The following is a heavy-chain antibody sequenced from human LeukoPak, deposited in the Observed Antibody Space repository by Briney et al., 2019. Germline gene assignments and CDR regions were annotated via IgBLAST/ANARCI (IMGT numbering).Heavy chain of an antibody. V-gene: IGHV4-59*01. CDR3: ASNTATVFDY. Sequence: SETLSLTCTVSGGSISGDYWSWIRQPPGKGLEWIGYIYYSGSTNYNPSLKSRVTISVDTSKNQFSLKLSSVTAADTAVYYCASNTATVFDYWGQGALVTVSS. J-gene: IGHJ4*02. CDR2: IYYSGST. CDR1: GGSISGDY. D-gene: IGHD2-21*02.